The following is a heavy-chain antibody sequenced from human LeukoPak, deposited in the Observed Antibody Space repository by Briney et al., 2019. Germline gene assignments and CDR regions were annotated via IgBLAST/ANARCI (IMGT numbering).Heavy chain of an antibody. J-gene: IGHJ3*02. Sequence: GGSLRLSCAASGFTFSSYSMNWVRQAPGKGLEWVSSISSSSSYIYYADSVKGRFTISRDNVKNSLYLQMNSLRAEDTAVYYCERFDCNSSICYTGVTAFDIWGQGTMVNVSS. CDR3: ERFDCNSSICYTGVTAFDI. D-gene: IGHD2-2*02. V-gene: IGHV3-21*01. CDR2: ISSSSSYI. CDR1: GFTFSSYS.